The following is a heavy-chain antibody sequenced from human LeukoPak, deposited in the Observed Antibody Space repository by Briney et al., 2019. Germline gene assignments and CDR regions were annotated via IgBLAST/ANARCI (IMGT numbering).Heavy chain of an antibody. V-gene: IGHV1-18*01. D-gene: IGHD3-22*01. CDR2: ISAYNGNT. J-gene: IGHJ4*02. CDR3: ARGSPPRGNYDSSGYYSYYFDY. Sequence: ASVKVSCKASGYTFTSYGISWVRQAPGQGLEWMGWISAYNGNTNYAQKFQGRVTMTTDASTSTVYVELRSLRSDDTAVYYCARGSPPRGNYDSSGYYSYYFDYWGQGTLVTVSS. CDR1: GYTFTSYG.